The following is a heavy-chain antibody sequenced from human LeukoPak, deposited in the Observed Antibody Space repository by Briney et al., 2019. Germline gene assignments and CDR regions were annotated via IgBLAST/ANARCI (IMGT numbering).Heavy chain of an antibody. V-gene: IGHV1-69*04. CDR1: GGTFNIYA. J-gene: IGHJ4*02. CDR3: ARCKMRPSAREYFDS. Sequence: ASVKVSCKAAGGTFNIYAFSWVRQAPGQGLEWMGRILLFVDITNYAQRFQGRLTITADKATSTASMELSSLNSEDTAFYYCARCKMRPSAREYFDSWGQGTLVTVSS. D-gene: IGHD1-26*01. CDR2: ILLFVDIT.